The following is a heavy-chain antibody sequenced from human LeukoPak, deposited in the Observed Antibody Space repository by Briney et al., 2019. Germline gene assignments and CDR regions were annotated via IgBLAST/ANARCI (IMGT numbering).Heavy chain of an antibody. CDR1: GFTFSSYW. CDR2: IKQDGSEK. J-gene: IGHJ4*02. CDR3: ARNKGGSYGDYDY. Sequence: PGGSLRLSCAASGFTFSSYWMSWVRQAPGKGLEWVANIKQDGSEKYYVDSVKGRFTISRDNAKNSLYLQMNSLRAEDTAVYYCARNKGGSYGDYDYWGQGTLVTVSS. D-gene: IGHD1-26*01. V-gene: IGHV3-7*01.